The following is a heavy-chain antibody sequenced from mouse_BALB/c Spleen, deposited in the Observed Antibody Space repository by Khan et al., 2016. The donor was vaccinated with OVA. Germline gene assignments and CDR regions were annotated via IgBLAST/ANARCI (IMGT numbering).Heavy chain of an antibody. CDR1: GYTFTTYW. CDR2: IIPPSGYT. Sequence: QMQLEESGAELAKPGASVKMSCKVSGYTFTTYWMHWVKQRLGQGLEWMGYIIPPSGYTDYNEKFKDRATLSADKSSSTAYMQLSSLTSEDSAVYYCTRDRINYWGQGTTLTVSS. V-gene: IGHV1-7*01. CDR3: TRDRINY. J-gene: IGHJ2*01.